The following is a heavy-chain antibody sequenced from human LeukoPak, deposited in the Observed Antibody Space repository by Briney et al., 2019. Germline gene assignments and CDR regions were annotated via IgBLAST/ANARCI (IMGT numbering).Heavy chain of an antibody. V-gene: IGHV1-18*01. CDR1: GYTFTIYG. Sequence: ASVQVSCTASGYTFTIYGISWVRQAPGQGKEWMGWISAYNGNTNYAQKLQGRVTMTTDTSMSKAYMELRSLRSDDTAVYYCARESSNVVGAFDIWGQGTMVTVSS. D-gene: IGHD2-21*01. CDR2: ISAYNGNT. CDR3: ARESSNVVGAFDI. J-gene: IGHJ3*02.